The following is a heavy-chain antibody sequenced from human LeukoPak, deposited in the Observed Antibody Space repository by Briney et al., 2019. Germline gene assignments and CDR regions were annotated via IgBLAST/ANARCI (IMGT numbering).Heavy chain of an antibody. J-gene: IGHJ6*02. D-gene: IGHD1-26*01. V-gene: IGHV3-30-3*01. Sequence: GGSLRHSCAASGFTFSSYAMHWARQAPGKGLEWVAVISYDGSNKYYADSVKGRFTISRDNSKNTLYLQMNSLRAEDTAVYYCASGGQTELYGMDVWGQGTTVTVSS. CDR1: GFTFSSYA. CDR3: ASGGQTELYGMDV. CDR2: ISYDGSNK.